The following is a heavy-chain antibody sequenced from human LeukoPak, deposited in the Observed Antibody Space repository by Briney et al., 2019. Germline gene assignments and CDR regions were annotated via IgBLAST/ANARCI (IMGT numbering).Heavy chain of an antibody. D-gene: IGHD2-21*02. V-gene: IGHV3-7*05. CDR2: IKKDGGEK. Sequence: GGSLRLSCAASGFSFSSNWMSWVRQAPGKGLEWVGSIKKDGGEKYYVDSVKGRFTISRDNAKNSLYLQMNSLRVEDTAVYYCATYCGGDCYSPHDAFDMWGQGIMVTVSS. CDR1: GFSFSSNW. CDR3: ATYCGGDCYSPHDAFDM. J-gene: IGHJ3*02.